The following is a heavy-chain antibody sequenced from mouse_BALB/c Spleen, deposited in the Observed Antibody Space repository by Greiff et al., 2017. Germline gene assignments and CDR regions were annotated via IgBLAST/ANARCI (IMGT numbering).Heavy chain of an antibody. CDR1: GFAFSSYD. V-gene: IGHV5-12-1*01. D-gene: IGHD2-2*01. J-gene: IGHJ2*01. CDR3: ARQADGYDLDY. CDR2: ISSGGGST. Sequence: EVHLVESGGGLVKPGGSLKLSCAASGFAFSSYDMSWVRQTPEQRLEWVAYISSGGGSTYYPHTVKGRITISRDNAKNTLYLQMSSLKSEDTAMYYCARQADGYDLDYWGQGTTLTVSS.